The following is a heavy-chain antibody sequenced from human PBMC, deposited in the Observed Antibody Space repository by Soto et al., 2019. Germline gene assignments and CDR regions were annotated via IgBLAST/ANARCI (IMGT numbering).Heavy chain of an antibody. CDR3: SRGTFCSGGSCYGAYYYYYMDV. J-gene: IGHJ6*03. D-gene: IGHD2-15*01. CDR1: GGSISSYY. Sequence: SETLSLTCTVSGGSISSYYWSWIRQPPGKGLEWIRYIYYSGSTNYNPSLKSRVTISVDTSKNQFSLKLSSVTAADTAVYYCSRGTFCSGGSCYGAYYYYYMDVWGKGTTVTVSS. CDR2: IYYSGST. V-gene: IGHV4-59*01.